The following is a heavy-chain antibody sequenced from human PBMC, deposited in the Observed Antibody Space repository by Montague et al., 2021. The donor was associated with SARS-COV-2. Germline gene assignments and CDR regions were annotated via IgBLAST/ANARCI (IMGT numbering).Heavy chain of an antibody. CDR1: GDSISRYY. CDR2: VYSSGNT. Sequence: SETLSLTCSVSGDSISRYYWSWVRQSAGKGLEWIGRVYSSGNTDSNPSLKSRVIMSRDTSTNQVSLKVTSVTAADTAVYYCAREQWFNQYYYGMDVWGRGTTVAVSS. D-gene: IGHD3-10*01. V-gene: IGHV4-4*07. CDR3: AREQWFNQYYYGMDV. J-gene: IGHJ6*02.